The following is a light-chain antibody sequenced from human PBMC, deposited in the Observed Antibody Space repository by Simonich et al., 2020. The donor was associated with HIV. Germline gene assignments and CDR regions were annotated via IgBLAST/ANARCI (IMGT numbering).Light chain of an antibody. CDR1: QSVSTY. CDR3: QQRSKWPPFT. J-gene: IGKJ3*01. V-gene: IGKV3-11*01. Sequence: EIVFTQSPATLSLSPGERATRYCRARQSVSTYFAWYQQKHGQAPRLLIYEASMRATGIPARFSGSGSGTDFTLTISSLEPEDFAVYYCQQRSKWPPFTFGPGTKVDIK. CDR2: EAS.